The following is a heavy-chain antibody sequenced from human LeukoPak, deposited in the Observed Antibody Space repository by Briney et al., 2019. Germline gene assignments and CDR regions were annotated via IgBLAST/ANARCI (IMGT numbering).Heavy chain of an antibody. CDR2: ISYDGSNK. CDR3: ARERDYYGSGSYPRYWYFDL. J-gene: IGHJ2*01. Sequence: GGSLRLSCAASGFTFSSYAMHWVRQAPGKGLEWVAVISYDGSNKYYADSVKGRFTISRDNSKNTLYLQMNSLRAEDTAVYYCARERDYYGSGSYPRYWYFDLWGRGTLVTVSS. D-gene: IGHD3-10*01. V-gene: IGHV3-30-3*01. CDR1: GFTFSSYA.